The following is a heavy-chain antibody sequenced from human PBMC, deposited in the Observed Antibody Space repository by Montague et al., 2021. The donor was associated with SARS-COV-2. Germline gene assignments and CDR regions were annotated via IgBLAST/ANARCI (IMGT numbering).Heavy chain of an antibody. CDR2: TYYRSEWYS. CDR1: GDSVSTNSGT. J-gene: IGHJ4*02. V-gene: IGHV6-1*01. Sequence: CAISGDSVSTNSGTWNWVRLSPSRGLEWLGRTYYRSEWYSDYSVSVKSRVSINLDTSKNQFSLQLNSVTPEDTAVYYCARAERGSCGDGNCYQYFFNYWGQGTLVTVSS. D-gene: IGHD2-15*01. CDR3: ARAERGSCGDGNCYQYFFNY.